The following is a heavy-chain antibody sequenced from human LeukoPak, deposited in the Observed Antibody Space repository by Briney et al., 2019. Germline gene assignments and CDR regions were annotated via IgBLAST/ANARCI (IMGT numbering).Heavy chain of an antibody. D-gene: IGHD2-2*01. CDR3: AKLGSYCSSTPTRCWFDP. V-gene: IGHV3-11*01. CDR2: ISSSGSTI. Sequence: GGSLRLSCAASGFTFSDYYMSWIRQAPGKGLEWVSYISSSGSTIYYADSVKGRFTISRDNSKNTLYLQMNSLRAEDTAVYYCAKLGSYCSSTPTRCWFDPWGQGTLVTVSS. CDR1: GFTFSDYY. J-gene: IGHJ5*02.